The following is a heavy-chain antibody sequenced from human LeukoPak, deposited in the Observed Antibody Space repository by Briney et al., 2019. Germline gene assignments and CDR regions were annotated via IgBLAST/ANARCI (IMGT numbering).Heavy chain of an antibody. J-gene: IGHJ4*02. V-gene: IGHV3-23*01. CDR2: IPTTGGST. CDR1: GVTFKTYV. Sequence: GGSLRLSCAASGVTFKTYVMTWVRQAPGKGLEWVSTIPTTGGSTYCADSVKGRFTISRDNSKNALYLQMNSLRVEDTAVYYCAKVDCSSITCNKNFDYWGQGTLVTVSS. D-gene: IGHD2-2*01. CDR3: AKVDCSSITCNKNFDY.